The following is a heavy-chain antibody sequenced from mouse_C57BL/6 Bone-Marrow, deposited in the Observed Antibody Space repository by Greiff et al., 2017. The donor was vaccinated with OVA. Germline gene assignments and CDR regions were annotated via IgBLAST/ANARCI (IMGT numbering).Heavy chain of an antibody. V-gene: IGHV1-64*01. CDR3: ARHYRKLGYYFDY. CDR1: GYTFTSYW. J-gene: IGHJ2*01. CDR2: IHPTSGST. Sequence: QVQLQQPGAELVKPGASVKLSCKASGYTFTSYWMHWVKQRPGQGLEWIGMIHPTSGSTNYNEKFKSKATLTVDKSSSTAYMQLSSLTSEDSAVYYGARHYRKLGYYFDYWGQGTTLTVSS. D-gene: IGHD2-14*01.